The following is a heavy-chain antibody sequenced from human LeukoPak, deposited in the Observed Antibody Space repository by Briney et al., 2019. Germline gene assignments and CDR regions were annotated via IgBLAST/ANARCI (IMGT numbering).Heavy chain of an antibody. CDR2: IRYDGSNK. D-gene: IGHD3-10*01. V-gene: IGHV3-30*02. Sequence: GGSLRLSCAASGSTFSSYGMHWVRQAPGKGLEWVAFIRYDGSNKYYADSVKGRFTISRDNSKNTLYLQMNSLRAEDTAVYYCAKDSFYSDSGSYRNYYGMDVWGQGTTVTVSS. J-gene: IGHJ6*02. CDR1: GSTFSSYG. CDR3: AKDSFYSDSGSYRNYYGMDV.